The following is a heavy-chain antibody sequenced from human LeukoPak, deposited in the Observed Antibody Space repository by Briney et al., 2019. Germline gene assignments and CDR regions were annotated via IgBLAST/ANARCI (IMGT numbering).Heavy chain of an antibody. CDR2: ISYDASNK. D-gene: IGHD5-12*01. J-gene: IGHJ3*02. CDR3: ARGTTDIVAEISDAFDI. V-gene: IGHV3-30-3*01. Sequence: GGSLRLSCAASGFTFSAFAMLWARQAPGKGVEWVAAISYDASNKYYAVSVRGRFTISRDNSRNTLFLQMNSLRADDTAVYYCARGTTDIVAEISDAFDIWGQGTVVTVSS. CDR1: GFTFSAFA.